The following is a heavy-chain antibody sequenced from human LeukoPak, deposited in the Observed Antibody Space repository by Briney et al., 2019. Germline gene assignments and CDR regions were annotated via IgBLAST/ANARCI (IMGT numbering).Heavy chain of an antibody. CDR1: GYTFTSYG. Sequence: VASVKVSCKASGYTFTSYGISRVRQAPGKGLEWMGGFDPEDGETIYAQKFQGRVTMTEDTSTDTAYMELSSLRSEDTAVFYCARAFTGGTLDFWGQGTLVTVSS. D-gene: IGHD2-8*02. J-gene: IGHJ4*02. CDR3: ARAFTGGTLDF. V-gene: IGHV1-24*01. CDR2: FDPEDGET.